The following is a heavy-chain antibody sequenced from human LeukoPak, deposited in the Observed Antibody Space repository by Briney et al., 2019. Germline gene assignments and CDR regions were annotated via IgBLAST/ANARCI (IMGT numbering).Heavy chain of an antibody. CDR1: GFTFSSYA. V-gene: IGHV3-30*04. Sequence: GGSLRLSCAASGFTFSSYATHWVRQAPGKGLEWVAVMSYDGSNKYYADSVRGRFTISRDNSKNTLYLQMDSLRAEDTALYYCGKEDCWGQGTLVTVSS. CDR3: GKEDC. CDR2: MSYDGSNK. J-gene: IGHJ4*02.